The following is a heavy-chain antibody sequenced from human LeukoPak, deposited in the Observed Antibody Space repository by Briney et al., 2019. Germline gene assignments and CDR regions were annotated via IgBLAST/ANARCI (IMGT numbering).Heavy chain of an antibody. CDR1: GYTFTGYY. V-gene: IGHV1-2*02. D-gene: IGHD6-13*01. CDR2: INPNSGGT. Sequence: ASVKVSCKASGYTFTGYYMHWARQAPGQGLEWMGWINPNSGGTNYAQKFQGRVTMTTDTSISTAYMEVSRLRSDDTAVYYCARVRIGQQLDKYYYYAMDVWGQGTTVTVSS. J-gene: IGHJ6*02. CDR3: ARVRIGQQLDKYYYYAMDV.